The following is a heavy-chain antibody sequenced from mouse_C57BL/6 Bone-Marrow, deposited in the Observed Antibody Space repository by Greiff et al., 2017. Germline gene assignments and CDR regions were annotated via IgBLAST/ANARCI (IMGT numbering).Heavy chain of an antibody. Sequence: VQLVESGPGLVKPSPSLFLTCSISGFPITSGYYWIWIRQSPGKPLEWMGYITHSGETFYNPSLQSPISITRETSKNQFFLQLNSVTTEDTALYYCAGAPDGSGCFDYWGQGTTLTVSA. D-gene: IGHD1-1*01. CDR3: AGAPDGSGCFDY. CDR2: ITHSGET. J-gene: IGHJ2*01. V-gene: IGHV12-3*01. CDR1: GFPITSGYY.